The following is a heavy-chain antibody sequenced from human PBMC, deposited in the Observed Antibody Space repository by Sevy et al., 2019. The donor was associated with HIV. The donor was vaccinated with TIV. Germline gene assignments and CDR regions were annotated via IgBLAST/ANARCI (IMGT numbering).Heavy chain of an antibody. CDR2: ISYDGSNK. V-gene: IGHV3-30-3*01. D-gene: IGHD3-22*01. CDR3: ARDLAYDSSGPFDY. J-gene: IGHJ4*02. Sequence: GGSLRLSCAASGFTFSSYAMHWVRQAPGKGLEWVAVISYDGSNKYYADSVKGRFTISRDNSKNTLYQQMNSLRAEDTAVYYCARDLAYDSSGPFDYWGQGTLVTVSS. CDR1: GFTFSSYA.